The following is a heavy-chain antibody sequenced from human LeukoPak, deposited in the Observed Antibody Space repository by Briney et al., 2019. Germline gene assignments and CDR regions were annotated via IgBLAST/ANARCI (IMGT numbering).Heavy chain of an antibody. J-gene: IGHJ4*02. Sequence: GGSLRLSCAASGFTFSSYSMNWARQAPGKGLEWVANIKQDGSEKYYVDSVKGRFTISRDNAKNSLYLQMNSLRAEDTAVYHCARALIGYCSSTSCYTANDYWGQGTLVTVSS. D-gene: IGHD2-2*02. CDR2: IKQDGSEK. CDR1: GFTFSSYS. CDR3: ARALIGYCSSTSCYTANDY. V-gene: IGHV3-7*01.